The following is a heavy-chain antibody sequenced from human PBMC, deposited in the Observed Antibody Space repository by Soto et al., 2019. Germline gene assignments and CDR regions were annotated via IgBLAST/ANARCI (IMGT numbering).Heavy chain of an antibody. Sequence: LRLSCAVSGLTFSSYAMSWVRQGPGKGLEWVSTISGSGGSTYYADSVKGRFTISRDNSRDTLCLQMNNLRAEDTAVYYCAKGTVSSTLQPYYFDFWGQGTLVTVSS. V-gene: IGHV3-23*01. J-gene: IGHJ4*02. CDR1: GLTFSSYA. CDR3: AKGTVSSTLQPYYFDF. D-gene: IGHD6-13*01. CDR2: ISGSGGST.